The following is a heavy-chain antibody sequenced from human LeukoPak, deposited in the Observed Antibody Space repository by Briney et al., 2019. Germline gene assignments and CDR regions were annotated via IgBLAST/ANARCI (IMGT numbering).Heavy chain of an antibody. CDR1: GYTFTGYY. D-gene: IGHD1-26*01. Sequence: ASVKVSCKASGYTFTGYYMHWVRQAPGQGLEWMGWISAYNGNTNYAQKLQGRVTMTTDTSTSTAYMELRSLRSDDTAVYYCARGGNSGSYSAAFDIWGQGTMVTVSS. CDR3: ARGGNSGSYSAAFDI. CDR2: ISAYNGNT. J-gene: IGHJ3*02. V-gene: IGHV1-18*04.